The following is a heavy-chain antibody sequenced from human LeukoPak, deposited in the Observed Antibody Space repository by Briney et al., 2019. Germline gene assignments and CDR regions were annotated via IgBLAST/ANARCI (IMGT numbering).Heavy chain of an antibody. J-gene: IGHJ4*02. Sequence: GGSLRLSCAASGFTFNSHAMTWVRQAPGKGLEWVSAISGSGGSTYYADSVKGRFTISRDNSKNTLYLQMNSLRAEDTAVYYCATPGVWYSSGWFPLDYWGQGTLVTVSS. CDR2: ISGSGGST. D-gene: IGHD6-19*01. CDR3: ATPGVWYSSGWFPLDY. V-gene: IGHV3-23*01. CDR1: GFTFNSHA.